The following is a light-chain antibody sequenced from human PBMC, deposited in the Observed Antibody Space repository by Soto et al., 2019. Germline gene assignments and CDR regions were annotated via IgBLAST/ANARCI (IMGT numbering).Light chain of an antibody. Sequence: DVQMTQSTSTLSASVGDRVTMTCRASQSISKWLAWYQQKPGTAPKLLIYDASNLESGVPSRFSGSGSGTEFTLTIRSLQPDDFATYYCQQYDSYSPLTFGGGTKVDI. J-gene: IGKJ4*01. CDR1: QSISKW. V-gene: IGKV1-5*01. CDR3: QQYDSYSPLT. CDR2: DAS.